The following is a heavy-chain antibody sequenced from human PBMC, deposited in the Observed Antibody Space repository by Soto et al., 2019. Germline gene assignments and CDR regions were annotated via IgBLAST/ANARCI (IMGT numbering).Heavy chain of an antibody. Sequence: GGSLRLSCAASGFTFSSYWMHWVRQAPGKGLVWVSRINSDGSSTSYADSVKGRFTISRDNAKNTLYLQMNSLRAEDTAVYYCASWYYDSSGYYSQYFQHWGQGTLVTVSS. D-gene: IGHD3-22*01. CDR1: GFTFSSYW. J-gene: IGHJ1*01. CDR3: ASWYYDSSGYYSQYFQH. CDR2: INSDGSST. V-gene: IGHV3-74*01.